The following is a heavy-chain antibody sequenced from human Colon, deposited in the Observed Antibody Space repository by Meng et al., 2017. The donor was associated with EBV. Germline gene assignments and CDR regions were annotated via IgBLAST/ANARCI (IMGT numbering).Heavy chain of an antibody. J-gene: IGHJ4*02. CDR1: GGSLSSRNW. Sequence: QGRLEEAGQCLVKPSGTLSLTCAVSGGSLSSRNWWSWVRQPPGKGLEWIGEIYHSGSTNYNPSLKSRVTISVDESKNQFSLRLSSVTAADTAVYYCARVGAYCGGDCYRPRWGQGTLVTVSS. CDR2: IYHSGST. CDR3: ARVGAYCGGDCYRPR. D-gene: IGHD2-21*02. V-gene: IGHV4-4*02.